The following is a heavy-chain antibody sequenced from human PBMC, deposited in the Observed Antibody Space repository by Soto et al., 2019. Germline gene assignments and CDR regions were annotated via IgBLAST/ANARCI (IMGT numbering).Heavy chain of an antibody. D-gene: IGHD2-2*01. J-gene: IGHJ4*02. CDR2: INPSGGST. V-gene: IGHV1-46*01. CDR1: GYTFTSYY. Sequence: ASVKVSCKASGYTFTSYYMHWVRQAPGQGLEWMGIINPSGGSTSYAQKFQGRVTMTRDTSTSAVYMELSSLRSEDTAVYYCARKRTCSSTSCPYYFDYWGQGTLVTVSS. CDR3: ARKRTCSSTSCPYYFDY.